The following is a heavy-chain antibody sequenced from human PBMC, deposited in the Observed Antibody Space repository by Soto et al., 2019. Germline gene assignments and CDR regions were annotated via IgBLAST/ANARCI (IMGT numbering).Heavy chain of an antibody. D-gene: IGHD3-10*01. J-gene: IGHJ6*02. CDR1: GFSVSSDY. V-gene: IGHV3-53*01. Sequence: GGSLRLSCAASGFSVSSDYMSWVRQAPGKGLEWVSLIYSGGDTYYADSVQGRFTISRDISSNTIYLHMTSLRADDTAIYYCTRAGSDPGNFYISNYYAVDVWGRGTTVTVSS. CDR2: IYSGGDT. CDR3: TRAGSDPGNFYISNYYAVDV.